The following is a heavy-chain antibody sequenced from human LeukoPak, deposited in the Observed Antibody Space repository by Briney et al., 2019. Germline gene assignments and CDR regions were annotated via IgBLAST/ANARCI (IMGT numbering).Heavy chain of an antibody. CDR1: GFTFSNGW. V-gene: IGHV3-15*01. D-gene: IGHD2-2*02. Sequence: PGGYLRLSCAASGFTFSNGWMSWVRQAPGKGLEWVGRIKSKSERGKKDYAAPLKGKFTISRNSSTHAVYLHMSSLKTEDTAVYFCTTNLYCSTSSCYTLDNWGQGTLVAVSP. CDR3: TTNLYCSTSSCYTLDN. J-gene: IGHJ4*02. CDR2: IKSKSERGKK.